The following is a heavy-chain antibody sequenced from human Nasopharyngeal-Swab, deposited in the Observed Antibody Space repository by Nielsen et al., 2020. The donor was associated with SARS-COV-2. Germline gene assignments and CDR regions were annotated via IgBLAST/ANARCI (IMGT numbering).Heavy chain of an antibody. CDR3: ARESRMATGGTDY. D-gene: IGHD6-13*01. CDR2: INPNSGGT. Sequence: ASVNVSCKASGFTFSGYYMHWVRQAPGQGLEWMGRINPNSGGTNYAQQFQGRVTMTRDTSISTVYMELSSLGYDDTAMYYCARESRMATGGTDYWGQGTLVTVSS. J-gene: IGHJ4*02. CDR1: GFTFSGYY. V-gene: IGHV1-2*06.